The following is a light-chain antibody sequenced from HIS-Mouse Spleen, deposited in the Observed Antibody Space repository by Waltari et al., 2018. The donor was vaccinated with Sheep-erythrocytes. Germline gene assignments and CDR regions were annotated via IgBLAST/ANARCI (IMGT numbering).Light chain of an antibody. Sequence: QSALTQPASVSGSPGQSITISCTGTSSDVGGYNYVSWYQQHPGKAPKLMIYEVSNRPSGVSNGFSGSKSGNTASLTISGLQAEDEADYYCSSYTSSSTLIGGGTKLTVL. CDR2: EVS. J-gene: IGLJ2*01. CDR1: SSDVGGYNY. CDR3: SSYTSSSTL. V-gene: IGLV2-14*01.